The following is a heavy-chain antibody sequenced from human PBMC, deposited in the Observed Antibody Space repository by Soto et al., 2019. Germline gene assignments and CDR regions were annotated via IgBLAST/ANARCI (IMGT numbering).Heavy chain of an antibody. J-gene: IGHJ4*02. Sequence: FQGRVTITRDTSASTAYMELSSLRSEDTAVYYCARSLTYSSGWYVFDYWGQGTLVTVSS. D-gene: IGHD6-19*01. CDR3: ARSLTYSSGWYVFDY. V-gene: IGHV1-3*01.